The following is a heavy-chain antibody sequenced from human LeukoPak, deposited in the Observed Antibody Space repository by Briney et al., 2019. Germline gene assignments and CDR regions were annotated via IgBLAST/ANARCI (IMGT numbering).Heavy chain of an antibody. CDR1: GFTFSSYG. D-gene: IGHD3-22*01. J-gene: IGHJ4*02. Sequence: GGTLRLSCAASGFTFSSYGMSWVRQAPGKGLEWVSAISGSGGSTYYADSVKGRFTISRDNSKNTLYLQMNSLRAEDTAVYYCARELYYYDSSGYYYYWGQGTLVTVSS. CDR2: ISGSGGST. V-gene: IGHV3-23*01. CDR3: ARELYYYDSSGYYYY.